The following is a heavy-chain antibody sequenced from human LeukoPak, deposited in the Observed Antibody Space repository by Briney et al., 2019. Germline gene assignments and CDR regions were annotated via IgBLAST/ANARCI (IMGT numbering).Heavy chain of an antibody. D-gene: IGHD2-2*01. V-gene: IGHV4-4*07. CDR3: ARGASKEYYSDY. Sequence: SETLSLTCTASGGSISSYYWSWIRQPAGKGLEWIGRIYTSGSTSYNPSLKSRVTMSVDTSKNQFSLKLSSVTAADTAVYYCARGASKEYYSDYWGQGTLVTVSS. J-gene: IGHJ4*02. CDR2: IYTSGST. CDR1: GGSISSYY.